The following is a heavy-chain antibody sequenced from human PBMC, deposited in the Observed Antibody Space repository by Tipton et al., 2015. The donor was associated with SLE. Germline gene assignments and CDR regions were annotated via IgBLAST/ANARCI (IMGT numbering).Heavy chain of an antibody. CDR1: GGSISSYY. V-gene: IGHV4-59*01. CDR3: ARVRGRGYFQH. Sequence: GSLRLSCTVSGGSISSYYWSWIRQPPGKGLEWIGYIYYSGSTNYNPSLKSRVTISVDTSKNQFSLKLSSVTAADPAVYYCARVRGRGYFQHWGQGTLVTVSS. CDR2: IYYSGST. D-gene: IGHD3-10*01. J-gene: IGHJ1*01.